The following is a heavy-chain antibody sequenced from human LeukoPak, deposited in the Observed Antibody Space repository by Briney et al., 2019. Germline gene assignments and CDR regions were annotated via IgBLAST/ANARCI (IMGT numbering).Heavy chain of an antibody. V-gene: IGHV1-8*01. CDR1: GYTFSNYD. CDR3: ARGLRSDY. D-gene: IGHD3-16*02. Sequence: ASVKVFCKASGYTFSNYDINWVRQAPGQGLEWMGWMNPNSGRRVYAQKFQGRVTMTRNSSINTAYMELTSLRSDDTAVYYCARGLRSDYWGQGTLVTVS. CDR2: MNPNSGRR. J-gene: IGHJ4*02.